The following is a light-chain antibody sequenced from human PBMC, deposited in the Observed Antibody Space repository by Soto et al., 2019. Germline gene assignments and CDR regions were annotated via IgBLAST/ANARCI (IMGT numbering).Light chain of an antibody. J-gene: IGLJ2*01. CDR2: DVS. CDR1: SSDVGGYNY. Sequence: SALTQPASVSGSPGQSITISCTGTSSDVGGYNYVSWYQQHPGKAPKLMIYDVSNRPSGVSNRFSGSKSGNTASLTTSGLQAEDEADYYCSSYTSSSTLEVFGGGTKLTVL. CDR3: SSYTSSSTLEV. V-gene: IGLV2-14*01.